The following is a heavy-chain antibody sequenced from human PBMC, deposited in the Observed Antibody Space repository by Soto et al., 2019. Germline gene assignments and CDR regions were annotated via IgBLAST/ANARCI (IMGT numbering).Heavy chain of an antibody. J-gene: IGHJ4*02. V-gene: IGHV3-23*01. CDR1: GLTFSNYA. CDR3: AKNQERELPRVIDF. D-gene: IGHD1-7*01. Sequence: GSLRLSCATSGLTFSNYAMSWVRQAPGGGLEWVSSMSGSSSTTYYADSVRGRFTISRHRSKNTLYLQMSSLRAEDTALYYCAKNQERELPRVIDFWGQGTLVTGSS. CDR2: MSGSSSTT.